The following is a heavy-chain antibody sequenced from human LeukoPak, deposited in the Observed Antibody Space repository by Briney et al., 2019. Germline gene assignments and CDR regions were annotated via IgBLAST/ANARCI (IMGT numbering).Heavy chain of an antibody. CDR1: GFTFSSYS. CDR2: ISSSSSYI. D-gene: IGHD6-13*01. Sequence: GGSLRLSCGASGFTFSSYSMNWVRQAPGKGLGWVSSISSSSSYIYYADSVKGRFTISRDNAKNSLYLQMNSLRAEDTAVYYCARQGSSAPGDYWGQGTLVTVSS. J-gene: IGHJ4*02. CDR3: ARQGSSAPGDY. V-gene: IGHV3-21*01.